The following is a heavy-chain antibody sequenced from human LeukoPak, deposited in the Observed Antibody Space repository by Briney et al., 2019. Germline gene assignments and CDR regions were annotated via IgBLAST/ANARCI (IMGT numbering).Heavy chain of an antibody. D-gene: IGHD3-22*01. V-gene: IGHV1-46*01. J-gene: IGHJ4*02. CDR2: INPSGGST. CDR3: ARESYYYDSSGYLY. CDR1: GYTFTNYD. Sequence: ASVKVSCKTSGYTFTNYDINWVRQAPGQGLEWMGIINPSGGSTSYAQKFQGRVTMTRDMSTSTVYMELSSLRSEDTAVYYCARESYYYDSSGYLYWGQGTLVTVSS.